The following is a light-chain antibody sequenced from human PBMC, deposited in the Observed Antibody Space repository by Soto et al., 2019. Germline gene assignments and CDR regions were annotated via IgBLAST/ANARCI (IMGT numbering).Light chain of an antibody. CDR1: QSVSSSY. Sequence: EIVLTQSPGTLSLSPGERATLSCRASQSVSSSYLAWYQQKPGQTPRLLIYGASSRATGIPDRFSGSGSGTDFTLTISRLEPEDFAVYYCLQYVNSPFTFGPGTKVDVK. V-gene: IGKV3-20*01. J-gene: IGKJ3*01. CDR3: LQYVNSPFT. CDR2: GAS.